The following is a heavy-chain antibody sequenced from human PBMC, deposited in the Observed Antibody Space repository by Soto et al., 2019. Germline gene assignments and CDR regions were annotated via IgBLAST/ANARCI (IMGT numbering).Heavy chain of an antibody. CDR3: ARSRWDSNWFDP. CDR1: GGSISTYY. CDR2: IYYSGST. V-gene: IGHV4-59*01. J-gene: IGHJ5*02. Sequence: SETLSLTCTVSGGSISTYYWSWIRQPPGKRLEWIGYIYYSGSTTYNPSLRSPVTISVDTSKNQFSLKLSSVTAADTAVYYCARSRWDSNWFDPWGQGILVTVSS. D-gene: IGHD1-26*01.